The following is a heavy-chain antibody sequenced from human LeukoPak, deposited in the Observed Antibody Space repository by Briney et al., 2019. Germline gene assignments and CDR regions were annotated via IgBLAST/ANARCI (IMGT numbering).Heavy chain of an antibody. D-gene: IGHD3-10*01. V-gene: IGHV4-61*09. Sequence: SETLSLTCTVSGGSISSGSYYWSWIRQPAGKGLEWIGHIYTSVNTNYNPSLKSRVTMSVDTSKNQFSLKLSSVTAADTAVYYCASTSITMVRGVIEEFDYWGQGTLVTVSS. J-gene: IGHJ4*02. CDR3: ASTSITMVRGVIEEFDY. CDR1: GGSISSGSYY. CDR2: IYTSVNT.